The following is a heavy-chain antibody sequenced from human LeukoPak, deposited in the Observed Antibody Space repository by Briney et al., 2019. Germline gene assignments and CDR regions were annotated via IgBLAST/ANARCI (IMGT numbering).Heavy chain of an antibody. J-gene: IGHJ1*01. Sequence: GGSLRLSCAASGFTFSSYLMHWVRQAPGKGLVWVSRIKSDGKTNYADSVKCRFTISRDNAKNTVSLQMNSLRAEDTGVYYCARAPSEIGGYYPEYFRHWGQGTLVTVSS. CDR3: ARAPSEIGGYYPEYFRH. CDR1: GFTFSSYL. V-gene: IGHV3-74*01. D-gene: IGHD3-22*01. CDR2: IKSDGKT.